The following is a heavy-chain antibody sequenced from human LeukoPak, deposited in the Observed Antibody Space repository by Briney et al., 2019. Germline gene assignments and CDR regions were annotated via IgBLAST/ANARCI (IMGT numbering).Heavy chain of an antibody. CDR1: GFTFSSYG. CDR2: VWYDGGNK. Sequence: PGGSLRLSCAASGFTFSSYGMHWVRQGPGKGLEWVAVVWYDGGNKHYAESVKGRFTISRDNSKNTVYLQMDSLRAEDAAVYYCAASQGDSRDWLALDRWGQGTLVTVSS. V-gene: IGHV3-33*01. D-gene: IGHD3/OR15-3a*01. CDR3: AASQGDSRDWLALDR. J-gene: IGHJ5*02.